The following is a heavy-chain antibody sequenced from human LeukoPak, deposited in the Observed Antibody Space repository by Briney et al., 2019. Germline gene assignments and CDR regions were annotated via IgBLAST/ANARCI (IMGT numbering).Heavy chain of an antibody. CDR2: INWNGGST. CDR1: GFTFSGYG. CDR3: ARGTYGSGSYYNADAFDI. V-gene: IGHV3-20*04. Sequence: GGSLRLSCAASGFTFSGYGMHWVRQAPGKGLEWVSGINWNGGSTGYADSVKGRFTISRDNAKNSLYLQMNSLRAEDTALYYCARGTYGSGSYYNADAFDIWGQGTMVTVSS. D-gene: IGHD3-10*01. J-gene: IGHJ3*02.